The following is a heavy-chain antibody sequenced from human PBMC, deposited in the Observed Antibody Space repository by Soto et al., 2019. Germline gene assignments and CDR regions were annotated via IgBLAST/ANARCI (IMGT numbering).Heavy chain of an antibody. J-gene: IGHJ2*01. CDR2: INGSGGST. D-gene: IGHD2-15*01. CDR3: AREGLADSGYFDL. V-gene: IGHV1-46*01. Sequence: QVQLVQSGAEVKKPGASVKVSCKASGYTFTSYYMHWVRQAPGEGLESVGIINGSGGSTRYAQKFQGKITMTRDTSTSTLHMELSSLRSEDTAVYYCAREGLADSGYFDLWGRGTLVTVSS. CDR1: GYTFTSYY.